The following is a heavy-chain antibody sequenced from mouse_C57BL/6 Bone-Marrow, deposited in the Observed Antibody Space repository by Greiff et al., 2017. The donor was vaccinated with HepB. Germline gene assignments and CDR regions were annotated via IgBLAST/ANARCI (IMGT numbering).Heavy chain of an antibody. CDR1: GFTFSSYA. V-gene: IGHV5-4*01. J-gene: IGHJ2*01. CDR2: ISDGGSYT. D-gene: IGHD2-3*01. CDR3: ARDSWLLPFDY. Sequence: EVKLMESGGGLVKPGGSLKLSCAASGFTFSSYAMSWVRQTPEKRLEWVATISDGGSYTYYPDNVKGRFTISRDNAKNNLYLQMSHLKSEDTAMYYCARDSWLLPFDYWGQGTTLTVSS.